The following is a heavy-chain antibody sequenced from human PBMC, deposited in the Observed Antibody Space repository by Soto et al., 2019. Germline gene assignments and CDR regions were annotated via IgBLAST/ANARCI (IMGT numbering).Heavy chain of an antibody. CDR3: TTDPGVVVAASVY. CDR2: IKSKTDGGTT. Sequence: EVQLVESGGGLVKPGGSLRLSCAASGFTFSNAWMSWVRQAPGKGLEWVGRIKSKTDGGTTDYAAPVKGRFTISRDDSKNTLYLQMNSLKTEDTAVYYCTTDPGVVVAASVYWGQGTLVTVSS. D-gene: IGHD2-15*01. V-gene: IGHV3-15*01. CDR1: GFTFSNAW. J-gene: IGHJ4*02.